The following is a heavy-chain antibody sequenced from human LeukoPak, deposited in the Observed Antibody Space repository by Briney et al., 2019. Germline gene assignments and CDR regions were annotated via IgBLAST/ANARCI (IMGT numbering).Heavy chain of an antibody. D-gene: IGHD3-10*01. Sequence: SETLSLTCTVSGGSISSYYWSWIRQPPGKGLEWIGYIYYSGSTNYNPSLKSRVTISVDTSKNQFSLKLSSVTAADTAVYYCASVRRGFGESSKYYSYYYMGVWGKGTTVTISS. J-gene: IGHJ6*03. V-gene: IGHV4-59*12. CDR2: IYYSGST. CDR1: GGSISSYY. CDR3: ASVRRGFGESSKYYSYYYMGV.